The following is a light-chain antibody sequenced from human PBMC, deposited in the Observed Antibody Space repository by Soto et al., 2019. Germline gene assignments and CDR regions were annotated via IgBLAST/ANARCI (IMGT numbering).Light chain of an antibody. CDR2: GAS. V-gene: IGKV3-15*01. J-gene: IGKJ1*01. CDR1: QSVSSN. CDR3: QQYNNWPPWT. Sequence: EIVMTQSPATLFVSPGERATLSCRASQSVSSNLAWYQQKPGQAPRLLIYGASTRATGIPARFSGSGSGTEFTLTISSLQSEDFAVYYCQQYNNWPPWTFGQGT.